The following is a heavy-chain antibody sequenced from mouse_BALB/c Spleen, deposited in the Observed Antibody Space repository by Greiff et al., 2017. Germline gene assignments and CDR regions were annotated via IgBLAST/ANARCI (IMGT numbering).Heavy chain of an antibody. CDR1: GFTFSSYA. Sequence: EVQRVESGGGLVKPGGSLKLSCAASGFTFSSYAMSWVRQSPEKRLEWVAEISSGGSYTYYPDTVTGRFTISRDNAKNTLYLEMSSLRSEDTAMYYCARVLGYAMDYWGQGTSVTVSS. CDR3: ARVLGYAMDY. CDR2: ISSGGSYT. J-gene: IGHJ4*01. V-gene: IGHV5-9-4*01. D-gene: IGHD4-1*01.